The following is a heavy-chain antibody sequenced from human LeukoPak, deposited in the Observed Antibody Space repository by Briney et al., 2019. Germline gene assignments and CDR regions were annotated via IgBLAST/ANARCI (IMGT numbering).Heavy chain of an antibody. Sequence: PGGSLRLSCAASGFTFSSYAMSWVRQAPGKGLEWVSAISGSGGSTYYADSVKGRFTISRDNSKNTLYLQMNSLRAEDTAVYYCAKDHYYDILTSYHNTFDYWGQGTLVTVSS. V-gene: IGHV3-23*01. CDR2: ISGSGGST. D-gene: IGHD3-9*01. J-gene: IGHJ4*02. CDR1: GFTFSSYA. CDR3: AKDHYYDILTSYHNTFDY.